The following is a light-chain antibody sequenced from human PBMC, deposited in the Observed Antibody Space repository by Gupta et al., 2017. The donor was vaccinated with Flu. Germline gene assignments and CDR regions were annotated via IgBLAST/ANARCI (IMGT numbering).Light chain of an antibody. J-gene: IGKJ4*01. Sequence: EIVMTHAPATLSVSPGERATLSCRASQTVSSNLAWYQQKPGRAPRLLIYGASTRDTGIAARFSGSGYGREFTLTITSRQSEDFAIYYCQQYNDWPPLTFGGGTKVEIK. CDR3: QQYNDWPPLT. CDR1: QTVSSN. V-gene: IGKV3-15*01. CDR2: GAS.